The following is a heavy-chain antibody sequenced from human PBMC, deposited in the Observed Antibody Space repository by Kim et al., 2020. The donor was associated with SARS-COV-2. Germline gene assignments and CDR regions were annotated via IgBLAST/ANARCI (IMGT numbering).Heavy chain of an antibody. CDR1: GGSISSSSYY. D-gene: IGHD3-10*01. V-gene: IGHV4-39*01. Sequence: SETLSLTCTVSGGSISSSSYYWGWIRQPPGKGLEWIGSIYYSGSTYYNPSLKSRVTISVDTSKNQFSLKLSSVTAADTAVYYCASGGGGGFADYWGQGTLVTLSS. CDR3: ASGGGGGFADY. CDR2: IYYSGST. J-gene: IGHJ4*02.